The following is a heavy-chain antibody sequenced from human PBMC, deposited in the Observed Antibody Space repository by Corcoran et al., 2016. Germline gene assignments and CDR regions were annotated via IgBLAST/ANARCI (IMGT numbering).Heavy chain of an antibody. Sequence: EVQLVESGGGLVQPGGSLKLSCAASGFTFSGSAMHWVRQASGKGLEWVGRIRSKANSYATAYAASVKGRFTISRDDSKNTAYLQMNSLKTEDTAVYYWTRVPYYYDSSGYPGGQGTLVTVSS. J-gene: IGHJ5*02. V-gene: IGHV3-73*02. D-gene: IGHD3-22*01. CDR2: IRSKANSYAT. CDR1: GFTFSGSA. CDR3: TRVPYYYDSSGYP.